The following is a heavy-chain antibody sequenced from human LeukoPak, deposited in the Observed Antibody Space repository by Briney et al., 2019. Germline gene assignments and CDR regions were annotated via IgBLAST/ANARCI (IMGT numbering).Heavy chain of an antibody. V-gene: IGHV3-23*01. J-gene: IGHJ5*02. CDR1: GFTFSSYG. D-gene: IGHD3-10*01. CDR3: AKDRLWFGEFSNWFDP. Sequence: GGTLRLSCAASGFTFSSYGMSWVRQAPGKGLEWVSAISGSSGSTYYADSVKGRFTISRDNSKNTLYLQMNSLRAEDTAVYYCAKDRLWFGEFSNWFDPWGQGTLVTVSS. CDR2: ISGSSGST.